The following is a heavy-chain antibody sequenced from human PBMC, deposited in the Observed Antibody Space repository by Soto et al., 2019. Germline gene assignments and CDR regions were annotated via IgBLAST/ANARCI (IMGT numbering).Heavy chain of an antibody. CDR1: SDCISTSRYD. V-gene: IGHV4-39*02. D-gene: IGHD6-13*01. CDR3: AREYESSPTD. CDR2: IYYSGST. J-gene: IGHJ4*02. Sequence: PSESLSLTCTVCSDCISTSRYDWAWIRQPPGKGLEWIASIYYSGSTYYNPSLKSRATISVDTSKNQFSLKLTSVTAADTAVYYCAREYESSPTDWGQGTLVTV.